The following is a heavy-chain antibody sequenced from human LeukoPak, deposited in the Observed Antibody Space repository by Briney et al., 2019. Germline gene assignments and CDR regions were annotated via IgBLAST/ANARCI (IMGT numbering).Heavy chain of an antibody. CDR1: GYSFTTYG. D-gene: IGHD2-21*01. J-gene: IGHJ1*01. CDR3: ARDSSEFRSLIPH. CDR2: ISAYNGNT. Sequence: GASVKVSCKASGYSFTTYGFSWVRQAPGQGLEWMGWISAYNGNTNYAQRLQGRVTITADESTSTAYMELSSLRSEDTAVYYCARDSSEFRSLIPHWGQGTLVTVSS. V-gene: IGHV1-18*01.